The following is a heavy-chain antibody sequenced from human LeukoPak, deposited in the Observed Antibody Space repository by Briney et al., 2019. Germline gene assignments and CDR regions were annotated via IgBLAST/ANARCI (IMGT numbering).Heavy chain of an antibody. Sequence: SETLSLTCAVYGGSFSGYYWSWIRQPPGKGLEWIGEINHSGSTNYNPSLKSRVTISVDTSKNQFSLKLSSVTAADTAVYYCVRGLGFDPWGQGTLVTVSS. J-gene: IGHJ5*02. CDR2: INHSGST. CDR1: GGSFSGYY. V-gene: IGHV4-34*01. CDR3: VRGLGFDP.